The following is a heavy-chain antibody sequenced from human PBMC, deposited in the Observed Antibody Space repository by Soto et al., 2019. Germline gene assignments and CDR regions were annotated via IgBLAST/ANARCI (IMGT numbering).Heavy chain of an antibody. CDR2: ISSSGSTI. D-gene: IGHD2-2*02. V-gene: IGHV3-11*01. CDR3: ARLNKDLGYCSSTSCYTYYYYGMDV. CDR1: GFTFSDYY. Sequence: QVQLVESGGGLVKPGGSLRLSCAASGFTFSDYYMSWIRQAPGKGLEWVSYISSSGSTIYYADSVKGRFTISRDNAKNSLYLQMNSLRAEDTAVYYCARLNKDLGYCSSTSCYTYYYYGMDVWGQGTTVTVSS. J-gene: IGHJ6*02.